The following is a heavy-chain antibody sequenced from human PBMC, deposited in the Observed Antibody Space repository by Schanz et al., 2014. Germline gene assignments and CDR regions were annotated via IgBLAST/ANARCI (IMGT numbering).Heavy chain of an antibody. V-gene: IGHV3-30-3*01. CDR3: AREQIMAAAGLVDY. Sequence: QVQLVESGGGVVQPGRSLRLSCAAYGFTLSSYAMHWVRQAPGKGLEWVAVISYDGSNKYYADSVKGRFTISRDNAKNSLYLQVNSLRAEDTAVYYCAREQIMAAAGLVDYWGHGTLVTVSS. D-gene: IGHD6-13*01. J-gene: IGHJ4*01. CDR1: GFTLSSYA. CDR2: ISYDGSNK.